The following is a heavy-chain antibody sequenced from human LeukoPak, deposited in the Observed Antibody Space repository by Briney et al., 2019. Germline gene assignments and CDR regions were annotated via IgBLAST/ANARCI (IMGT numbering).Heavy chain of an antibody. CDR3: ARAPPGIAAAGSRFNWFDP. Sequence: SETLSLTCAVYGGSFSGYYWSWIRQPPGKGLEWIGEINHSGSTNYNPSLKSRVTISVDTSKNQFSLKLSSVTAADTVVYYCARAPPGIAAAGSRFNWFDPWGQGTLVTVSS. CDR2: INHSGST. V-gene: IGHV4-34*01. J-gene: IGHJ5*02. D-gene: IGHD6-13*01. CDR1: GGSFSGYY.